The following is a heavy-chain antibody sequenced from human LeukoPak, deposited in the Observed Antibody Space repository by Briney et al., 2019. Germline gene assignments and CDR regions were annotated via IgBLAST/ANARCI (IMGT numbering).Heavy chain of an antibody. J-gene: IGHJ6*03. D-gene: IGHD6-19*01. CDR1: GFTFSSYA. V-gene: IGHV3-30*04. CDR2: ISYDGSNK. Sequence: GGSLRLSCAASGFTFSSYAMHWVRQAPGKGLEWVAVISYDGSNKYYADSVKGRFTISRDNAENSLYLQMNSLRDEDTAVYYCARDPYSGGYGAYYYYYMDVWGKGTTVTVSS. CDR3: ARDPYSGGYGAYYYYYMDV.